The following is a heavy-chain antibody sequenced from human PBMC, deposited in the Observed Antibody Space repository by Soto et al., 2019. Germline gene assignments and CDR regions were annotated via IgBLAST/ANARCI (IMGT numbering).Heavy chain of an antibody. CDR3: ARRDYDFWSGYNSGTGGFDY. V-gene: IGHV4-31*03. CDR2: IYYSGST. D-gene: IGHD3-3*01. J-gene: IGHJ4*02. Sequence: QVQLQESGPGLVKPSQTLSLTCTVSGGSISSGGYYWSWIRQHPGKGLEWIGYIYYSGSTYYNPSLKSRVTISVDTSKNQFSLKLSSVTAADTAVYYCARRDYDFWSGYNSGTGGFDYWGQGTLVTVSS. CDR1: GGSISSGGYY.